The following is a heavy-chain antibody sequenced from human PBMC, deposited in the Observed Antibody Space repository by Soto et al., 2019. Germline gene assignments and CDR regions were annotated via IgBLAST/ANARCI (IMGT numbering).Heavy chain of an antibody. J-gene: IGHJ4*02. CDR1: GGSFSGYY. D-gene: IGHD2-2*01. V-gene: IGHV4-34*01. Sequence: SETLSLTCAVYGGSFSGYYWSWIRQPPGKGLEWIGEINHSGSTNYNPSLKSRVTISVDTSKNQFSLKLSSVTAADTAVYYCARGRGADIVVVPAAMKGFDYWGQGTLVTVSS. CDR2: INHSGST. CDR3: ARGRGADIVVVPAAMKGFDY.